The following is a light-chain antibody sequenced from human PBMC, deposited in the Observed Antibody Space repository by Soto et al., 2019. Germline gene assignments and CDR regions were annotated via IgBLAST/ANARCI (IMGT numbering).Light chain of an antibody. V-gene: IGKV1-5*01. CDR2: AAS. Sequence: DLQMTQSPATLSASVGERVTITCRASQSFRNSLSWYQQKAGKAPELLIYAASTLQSGVPSRFSGSRSGRDFTLTIICLQAQDFATDYCHQYYSFPLTFGQGTKVDIK. CDR1: QSFRNS. CDR3: HQYYSFPLT. J-gene: IGKJ1*01.